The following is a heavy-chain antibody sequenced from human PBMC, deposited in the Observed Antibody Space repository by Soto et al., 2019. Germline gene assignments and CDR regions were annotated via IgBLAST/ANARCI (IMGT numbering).Heavy chain of an antibody. J-gene: IGHJ3*02. CDR1: GFTVSSNY. Sequence: PGGSLRLSCAASGFTVSSNYMSWVRQAPGKGLEWVSVIYSGGSTYYADSVKGRFTISRDNSKNTLYLQMNSLRAEDTAVYYCASTSMGWTTNDAFDIWGQGTMVTVSS. CDR2: IYSGGST. V-gene: IGHV3-53*01. D-gene: IGHD2-15*01. CDR3: ASTSMGWTTNDAFDI.